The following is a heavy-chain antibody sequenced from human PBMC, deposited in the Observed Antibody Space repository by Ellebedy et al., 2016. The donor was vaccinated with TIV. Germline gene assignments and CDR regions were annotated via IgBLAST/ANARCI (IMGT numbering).Heavy chain of an antibody. CDR2: IIPIFGTA. V-gene: IGHV1-69*13. D-gene: IGHD3-9*01. CDR1: GGTFSSYA. Sequence: SVKVSCXASGGTFSSYAISWVRQAPGQGLEWMGGIIPIFGTANYAQKFQGRVTITADESTSTAYMELSSLRSEDTAVYYSARSLRYFDWLSYAFDIWGQGTMVTVSS. CDR3: ARSLRYFDWLSYAFDI. J-gene: IGHJ3*02.